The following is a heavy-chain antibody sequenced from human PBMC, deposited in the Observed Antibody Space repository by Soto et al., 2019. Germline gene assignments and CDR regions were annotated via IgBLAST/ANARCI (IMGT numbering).Heavy chain of an antibody. CDR3: ARDGWVACGDYYVLDV. V-gene: IGHV3-33*01. Sequence: ESGGGVVQPGRSLRLSCAASGFTFSSYGMHWVRQAPGKGLEWVAVIWYDGSNKYYADSVKGRFTISRDNSKNTLYLQMNSVRAEEQAVYCCARDGWVACGDYYVLDVWGQGTMVTVSS. CDR1: GFTFSSYG. CDR2: IWYDGSNK. J-gene: IGHJ3*01. D-gene: IGHD4-17*01.